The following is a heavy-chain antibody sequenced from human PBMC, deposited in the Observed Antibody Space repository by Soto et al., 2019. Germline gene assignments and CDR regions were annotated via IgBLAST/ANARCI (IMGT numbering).Heavy chain of an antibody. Sequence: EVQLVESGGGVVRPGGSLRLSCSASGFTFDDYGMTWVRQVPGKGLEWVAGINWNGGSTGYADSVKGRLTISRDNAKNSLYLQMNSLRAEDTALYHCERDRFVCSGTSCNYWYFDLWGRGTLVTVSS. J-gene: IGHJ2*01. CDR3: ERDRFVCSGTSCNYWYFDL. CDR2: INWNGGST. D-gene: IGHD2-2*01. CDR1: GFTFDDYG. V-gene: IGHV3-20*01.